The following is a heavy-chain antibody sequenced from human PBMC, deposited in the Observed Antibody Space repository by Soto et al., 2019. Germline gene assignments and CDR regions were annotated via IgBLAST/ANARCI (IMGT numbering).Heavy chain of an antibody. CDR1: GFSFSTFA. Sequence: EVQLLESGGGLVQPGGSLRLSCAASGFSFSTFAVNWVRQAPGKGLEWVSGISYSGGTTDYADSVKGRFTLSRDNSKNMVLLQMSSLRADDTAVYYCAKGRRSTSPVCYLDLWGRGILVTVSS. CDR2: ISYSGGTT. CDR3: AKGRRSTSPVCYLDL. J-gene: IGHJ2*01. V-gene: IGHV3-23*01. D-gene: IGHD2-8*01.